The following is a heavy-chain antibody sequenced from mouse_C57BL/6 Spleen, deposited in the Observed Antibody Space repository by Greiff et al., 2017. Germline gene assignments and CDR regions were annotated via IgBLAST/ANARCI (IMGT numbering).Heavy chain of an antibody. CDR2: IDPSDSET. V-gene: IGHV1-52*01. CDR3: ARRRDGYPYWYFDV. J-gene: IGHJ1*03. CDR1: GYTFTSYW. Sequence: VQLQQPGAELVRPGSSVQLSCKASGYTFTSYWLHWVKQRPIQGLEWIGNIDPSDSETHYNQKFKDKATLTVDKSSSTAYMQLSSLTSEDSAVYYCARRRDGYPYWYFDVWGTGTTVTVSS. D-gene: IGHD2-3*01.